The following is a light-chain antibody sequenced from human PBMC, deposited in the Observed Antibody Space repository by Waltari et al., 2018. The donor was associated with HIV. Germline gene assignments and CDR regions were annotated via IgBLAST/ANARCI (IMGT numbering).Light chain of an antibody. V-gene: IGKV3-15*01. CDR2: GAS. CDR3: QQYDKWPPWT. CDR1: RTVLYNRNY. J-gene: IGKJ1*01. Sequence: DIVMTQSPDSLAVSLGARATVTCTSSRTVLYNRNYLAWYQQKPGQAPRLLIYGASTRATDIPARFSGSGSGTHFTLTISSLQPEDVALYYCQQYDKWPPWTFGQGTTVDLK.